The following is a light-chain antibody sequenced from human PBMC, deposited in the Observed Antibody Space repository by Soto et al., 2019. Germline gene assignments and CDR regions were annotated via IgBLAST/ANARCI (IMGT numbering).Light chain of an antibody. CDR1: QSISNNY. V-gene: IGKV3D-20*01. CDR2: DAF. J-gene: IGKJ1*01. CDR3: QQYGTSPQT. Sequence: ETVLTQSPATLSLSPGDRATLSCGASQSISNNYLAWYQHKPGLAPRLIIFDAFARAAGIPDRFSGSASGNDYTLTISRLEPEDFAVYFCQQYGTSPQTFGQGTKVEI.